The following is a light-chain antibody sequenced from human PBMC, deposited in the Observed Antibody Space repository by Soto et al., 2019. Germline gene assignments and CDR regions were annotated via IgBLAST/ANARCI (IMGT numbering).Light chain of an antibody. CDR1: HRVVYSSNNKNL. Sequence: DVFVTRSPEYMAVSLGEEAAINCNCTHRVVYSSNNKNLLAWYQQKPGHPPKLLFYWASTGESGVPDRFSGSGSGTDFTLTISRLQAEDAAVYYCQQYHSSPLTFGGGTKVDIK. CDR2: WAS. V-gene: IGKV4-1*01. J-gene: IGKJ4*01. CDR3: QQYHSSPLT.